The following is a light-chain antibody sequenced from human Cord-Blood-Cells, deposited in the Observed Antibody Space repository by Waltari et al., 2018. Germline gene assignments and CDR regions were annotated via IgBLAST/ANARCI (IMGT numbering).Light chain of an antibody. Sequence: QSALTQSPSASGSPGQSVTISCTGTSSDVGGSNYVSWYQHHPGKAPKLMIDEVSKRPSGVPDRFSGSKSGNTASLTVSGLQAEDEADYYCSSYAGGYVFGTGTKVTVL. CDR3: SSYAGGYV. J-gene: IGLJ1*01. CDR1: SSDVGGSNY. V-gene: IGLV2-8*01. CDR2: EVS.